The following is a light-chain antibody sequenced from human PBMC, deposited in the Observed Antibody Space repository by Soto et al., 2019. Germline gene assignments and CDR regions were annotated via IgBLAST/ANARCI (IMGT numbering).Light chain of an antibody. V-gene: IGLV2-8*01. Sequence: QSALTQPASVSGSRGQSITISCTETSSDVGGYNYVSWYQQHPGKAPKLMIYEVSKRPSGVPDRFSGSKSGNTASLTVSGLQAEDEADYYCNSYAGSNNWVFGGGTKVTVL. CDR3: NSYAGSNNWV. CDR2: EVS. J-gene: IGLJ3*02. CDR1: SSDVGGYNY.